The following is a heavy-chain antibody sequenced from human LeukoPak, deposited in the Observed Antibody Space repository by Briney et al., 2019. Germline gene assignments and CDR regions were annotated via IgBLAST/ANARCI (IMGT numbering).Heavy chain of an antibody. Sequence: GGSLRLSCAASGFTFISYAIHWVRQAPGKGLEWVAVISFHGTDTFYADSVKGRFTISRDNSKNTVYLQMNSLRAEDTAVYYCAKDPPYYYDSSGYGGGAFDIWGQGTMVTVSS. CDR3: AKDPPYYYDSSGYGGGAFDI. J-gene: IGHJ3*02. CDR2: ISFHGTDT. D-gene: IGHD3-22*01. V-gene: IGHV3-30*04. CDR1: GFTFISYA.